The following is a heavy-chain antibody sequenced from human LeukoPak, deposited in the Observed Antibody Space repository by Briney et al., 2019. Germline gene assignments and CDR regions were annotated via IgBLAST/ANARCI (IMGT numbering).Heavy chain of an antibody. Sequence: SETLSLTCTVSGGSISSSSYYWGWIRQPAGEGLEWIGRIYTSGSTNYNPSLKSRVTMSVDTSKNQFSLKLSSVTAADTAVYYCARDTSYSSGKNTPRFNTYNWFDPWGQGTLVTVSS. CDR3: ARDTSYSSGKNTPRFNTYNWFDP. CDR1: GGSISSSSYY. V-gene: IGHV4-61*02. CDR2: IYTSGST. J-gene: IGHJ5*02. D-gene: IGHD6-19*01.